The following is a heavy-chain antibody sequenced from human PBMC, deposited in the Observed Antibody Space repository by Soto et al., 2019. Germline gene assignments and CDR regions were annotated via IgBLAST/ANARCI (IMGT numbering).Heavy chain of an antibody. D-gene: IGHD3-10*01. CDR1: GYTFTSYY. CDR3: TRGCLTMVRPRGRYGLDV. V-gene: IGHV1-46*01. Sequence: QAQLVQSGAEVKQPGASAKVSCKASGYTFTSYYMFWVRQAPGQGLEWMGVINTSGGSPTYAQKFQGRVTMTSDTSTSTVYMELSSLRPEDTAMYYCTRGCLTMVRPRGRYGLDVWGQGTTVIVSS. CDR2: INTSGGSP. J-gene: IGHJ6*02.